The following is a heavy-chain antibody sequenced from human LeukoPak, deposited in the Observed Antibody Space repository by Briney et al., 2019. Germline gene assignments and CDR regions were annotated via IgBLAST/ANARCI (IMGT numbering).Heavy chain of an antibody. J-gene: IGHJ4*02. D-gene: IGHD5-12*01. CDR2: IIGSSGDT. Sequence: GGSLRLSCAASGFRFSNFAMSWVRQAPGKGLEWVSLIIGSSGDTLYADSVKGRFTISRDISKNTLYLQVNSLRAEDTALYYCAKGAYDYIEMGYFDDWGQGTLVTVSS. CDR1: GFRFSNFA. CDR3: AKGAYDYIEMGYFDD. V-gene: IGHV3-23*01.